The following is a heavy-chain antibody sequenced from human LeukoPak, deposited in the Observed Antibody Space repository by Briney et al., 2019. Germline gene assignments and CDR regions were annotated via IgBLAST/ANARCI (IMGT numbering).Heavy chain of an antibody. CDR3: ARQQASIAARPVDY. V-gene: IGHV4-39*07. Sequence: PSQTLSLTCTVSGGSISSSGYYWGWIRQPPGKGLEWIGSIYYSGSTYYNPSLKSRVTISVDTSKNQFSLKLSSVTAADTAVYYCARQQASIAARPVDYWGQGTLVTVSS. J-gene: IGHJ4*02. CDR2: IYYSGST. CDR1: GGSISSSGYY. D-gene: IGHD6-6*01.